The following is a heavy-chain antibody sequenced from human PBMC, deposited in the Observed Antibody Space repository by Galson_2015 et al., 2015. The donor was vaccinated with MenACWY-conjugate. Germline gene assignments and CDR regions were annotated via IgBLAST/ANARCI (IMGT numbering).Heavy chain of an antibody. CDR3: ARDYDGSERGYGMDV. V-gene: IGHV1-46*01. J-gene: IGHJ6*02. D-gene: IGHD3-10*01. CDR2: INPSGGST. CDR1: GYTFTSYY. Sequence: SVKVSCKASGYTFTSYYMHWVRQAPGQGLEWVGIINPSGGSTIYAQKFQGRVTMTSDTSTSTVYMEVSSLRSEDTAVYYCARDYDGSERGYGMDVWGQGTTVTVSS.